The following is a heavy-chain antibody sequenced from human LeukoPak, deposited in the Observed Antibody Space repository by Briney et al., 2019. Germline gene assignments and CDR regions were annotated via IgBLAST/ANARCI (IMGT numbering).Heavy chain of an antibody. D-gene: IGHD3-22*01. Sequence: GGSLRLSCAASGFTFSDYYMSWVRQAPGKGLEWVSDISGSGDTIYYADSVKGRFTISRDNAKDSLILKMNSLRAEDTAVFYCARSLRQPYHYDSSGYFVFWGQGTRVTVSS. CDR3: ARSLRQPYHYDSSGYFVF. CDR2: ISGSGDTI. CDR1: GFTFSDYY. V-gene: IGHV3-11*01. J-gene: IGHJ4*02.